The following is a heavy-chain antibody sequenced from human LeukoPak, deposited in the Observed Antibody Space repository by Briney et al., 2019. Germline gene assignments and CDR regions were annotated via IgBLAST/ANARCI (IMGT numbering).Heavy chain of an antibody. D-gene: IGHD1-14*01. Sequence: ASVKVSCKDSVYTFTSYGISWVRQAPGQALEWMGGISAYNGNTNYAQRLQGRVTMTTDTSTSTAYIELRSLRSDDTAVYYCARVSPNRNQWSRPTFDYWGQGTLVTVSS. V-gene: IGHV1-18*01. CDR3: ARVSPNRNQWSRPTFDY. J-gene: IGHJ4*02. CDR1: VYTFTSYG. CDR2: ISAYNGNT.